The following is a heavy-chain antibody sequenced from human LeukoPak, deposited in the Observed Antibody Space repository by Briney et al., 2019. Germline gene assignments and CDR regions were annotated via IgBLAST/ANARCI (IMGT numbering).Heavy chain of an antibody. Sequence: ASVKVSCKASGYTFTSYAMHWVRQAPGQRLEWMGWINAGNGNTKYSQKLQGRVTITRDTSASTAYMELSSLRSEDTAVYYCARVLMVRGVRTTKLDYYYYGMDVWGQGTTVTVSS. CDR1: GYTFTSYA. J-gene: IGHJ6*02. CDR2: INAGNGNT. D-gene: IGHD3-10*01. CDR3: ARVLMVRGVRTTKLDYYYYGMDV. V-gene: IGHV1-3*01.